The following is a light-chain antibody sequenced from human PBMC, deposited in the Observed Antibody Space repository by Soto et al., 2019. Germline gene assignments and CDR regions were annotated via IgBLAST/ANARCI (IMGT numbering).Light chain of an antibody. Sequence: QSALTQPASVSGSPGQSITISCTGTSSDVGGYNYVSWYQQHPGKAPKLMIYDVSNRPSGVSNPFSGSKSGNTAPLTISGLQAEDEADYYCSSYTSSSTVVFAGGTQLTVL. CDR2: DVS. CDR1: SSDVGGYNY. V-gene: IGLV2-14*01. J-gene: IGLJ2*01. CDR3: SSYTSSSTVV.